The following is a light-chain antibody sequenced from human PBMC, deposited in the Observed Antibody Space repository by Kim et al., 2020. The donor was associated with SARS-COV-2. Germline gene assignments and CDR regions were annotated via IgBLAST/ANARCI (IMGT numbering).Light chain of an antibody. Sequence: SYELTQPPSVFVSPGQTASITCSGDKLGDKYACWYQQKPGQSPVLVIYQDSKRPSGIPERFSGSNSGNTATLTISGTQAMDEADYYCQAWDSSTVVFGGGTKRTVL. CDR1: KLGDKY. CDR2: QDS. CDR3: QAWDSSTVV. V-gene: IGLV3-1*01. J-gene: IGLJ2*01.